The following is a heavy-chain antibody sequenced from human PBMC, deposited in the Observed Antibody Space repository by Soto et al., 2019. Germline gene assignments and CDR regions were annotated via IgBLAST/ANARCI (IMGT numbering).Heavy chain of an antibody. CDR1: GFTFNSYA. V-gene: IGHV3-23*01. D-gene: IGHD3-10*01. CDR3: AKDWEDYYGSGSYPKN. CDR2: ISGSGGST. J-gene: IGHJ4*02. Sequence: EVQLLESGGGLVQPGGSLRLSCAASGFTFNSYAMSWVRQAPGKGLEWVSAISGSGGSTNYADSVKGRFTISRCNSKNTLYQEMNSLRAEDTAVYYCAKDWEDYYGSGSYPKNWGQGTLVTVSS.